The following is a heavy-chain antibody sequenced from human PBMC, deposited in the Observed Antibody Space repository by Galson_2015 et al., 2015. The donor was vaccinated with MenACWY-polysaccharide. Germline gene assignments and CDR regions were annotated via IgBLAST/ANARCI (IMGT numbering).Heavy chain of an antibody. CDR2: IKKDGSEK. CDR3: ARGHYGMDA. Sequence: SLRLSCAASGFTFSSYWMTRVRQAPGKGLEWVANIKKDGSEKYYVDSVKGRFTISRDNSKNSLYLQMHSLRAEDTAVYSCARGHYGMDAWGQGTTVTVSS. CDR1: GFTFSSYW. J-gene: IGHJ6*02. V-gene: IGHV3-7*01.